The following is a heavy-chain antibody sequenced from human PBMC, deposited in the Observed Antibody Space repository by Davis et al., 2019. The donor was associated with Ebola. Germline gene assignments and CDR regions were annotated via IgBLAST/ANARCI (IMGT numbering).Heavy chain of an antibody. CDR3: ARDATVDYDILTGSGRDFDY. CDR1: GFTFSSYS. Sequence: GGSLRLSCAASGFTFSSYSMNWVRQAPGKGLEWVSSISSSSSYIYYADSVKGRFTISRDNAKNSLYLQMNSLRAEDTAVYYCARDATVDYDILTGSGRDFDYWGQGTLVTVSS. CDR2: ISSSSSYI. V-gene: IGHV3-21*01. D-gene: IGHD3-9*01. J-gene: IGHJ4*02.